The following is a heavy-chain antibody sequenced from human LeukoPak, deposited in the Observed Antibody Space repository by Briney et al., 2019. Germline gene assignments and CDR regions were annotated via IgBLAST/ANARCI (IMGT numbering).Heavy chain of an antibody. J-gene: IGHJ4*02. CDR2: IIPIFGTA. Sequence: ASVKLSCKASGGTFSSYAISWVRQAPGQGLEWRGGIIPIFGTANYAQKFQGRVTITADESTSTAYMELSSLRSEDTAVYYWARDKLEYYYGSSWGQGTLVTVSS. CDR1: GGTFSSYA. V-gene: IGHV1-69*13. D-gene: IGHD3-10*01. CDR3: ARDKLEYYYGSS.